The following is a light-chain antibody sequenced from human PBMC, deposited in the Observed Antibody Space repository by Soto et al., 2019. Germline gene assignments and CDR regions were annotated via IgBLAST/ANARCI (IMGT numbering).Light chain of an antibody. V-gene: IGLV4-69*01. CDR3: QTWGTGIVV. J-gene: IGLJ2*01. Sequence: QPVLTQSPSASASLGASVKVTCSLSSGQRNYAIAWHQQQPGKGPRYLMKVNSDGSHTRGDGIPDRFSGSSSGAERYLIISSLQSDDEADYFCQTWGTGIVVFGGGTKVTVL. CDR2: VNSDGSH. CDR1: SGQRNYA.